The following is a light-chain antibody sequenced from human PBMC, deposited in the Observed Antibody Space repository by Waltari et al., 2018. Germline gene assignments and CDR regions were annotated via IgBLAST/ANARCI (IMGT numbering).Light chain of an antibody. CDR1: EGIDDW. CDR2: RAS. Sequence: DIQMTQSPSTLSASVGDRFTIPCRASEGIDDWMAWYQHAPGKAPKLLTYRASTLQSGVPSRFSGSGSGTEFTLTISSLQADDFGTYYCQYYFLYSRGFGQGTKLEIK. J-gene: IGKJ2*03. V-gene: IGKV1-5*03. CDR3: QYYFLYSRG.